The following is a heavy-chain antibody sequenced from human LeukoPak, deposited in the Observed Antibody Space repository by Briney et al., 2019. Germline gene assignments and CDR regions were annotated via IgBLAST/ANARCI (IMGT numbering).Heavy chain of an antibody. CDR1: GYTFTGYY. V-gene: IGHV1-18*04. Sequence: ASVKVSCKASGYTFTGYYMHWVRQAPGQGLEWMGWISAYNGNTNYAQKLQGRVTMTTDTSTSTAYMELRSLRSDDTAVYYCARFRVLWELLAGLPDYWGQGTLVTVSS. J-gene: IGHJ4*02. CDR2: ISAYNGNT. D-gene: IGHD1-26*01. CDR3: ARFRVLWELLAGLPDY.